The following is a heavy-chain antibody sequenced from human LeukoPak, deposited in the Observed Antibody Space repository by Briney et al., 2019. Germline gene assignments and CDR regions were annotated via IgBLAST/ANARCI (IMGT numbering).Heavy chain of an antibody. CDR1: GGSFSNYY. CDR3: ARGPAVVTPIAAAGRRFDY. V-gene: IGHV4-34*01. Sequence: SETLSLTCAVYGGSFSNYYWTWIRQPPGKGLEWIGEINHSGSARYNPSLKSRVTISVDTSKNQFSLKLSSVTAADTAVYYCARGPAVVTPIAAAGRRFDYWGQGTLVTVSS. CDR2: INHSGSA. D-gene: IGHD6-13*01. J-gene: IGHJ4*02.